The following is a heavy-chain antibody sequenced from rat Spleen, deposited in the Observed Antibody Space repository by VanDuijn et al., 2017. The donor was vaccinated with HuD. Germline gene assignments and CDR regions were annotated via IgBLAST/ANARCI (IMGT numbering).Heavy chain of an antibody. CDR1: GFTFSTAW. CDR2: IKAKSNNYAT. J-gene: IGHJ2*01. Sequence: EVQVLESGGGLVQPGNSLKLSCATSGFTFSTAWMYWYRQFPEKRLEWVARIKAKSNNYATDYTESVKGRFTISRDDSKSSVYLQMNNLKEEDPAIDYCAWAGSSFDYWGQGVMVTVSS. V-gene: IGHV6-6*01. CDR3: AWAGSSFDY. D-gene: IGHD5-1*01.